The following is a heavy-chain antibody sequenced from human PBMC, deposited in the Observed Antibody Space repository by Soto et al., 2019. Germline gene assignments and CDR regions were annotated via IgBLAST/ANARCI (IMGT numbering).Heavy chain of an antibody. CDR1: GGSVSSDSYY. V-gene: IGHV4-61*01. Sequence: SETLSLTCTVSGGSVSSDSYYWTWIRQPPGKGLEWIGYIYYSGSTNYNPSLKSRVTISVDTSKNQFSLKLSSVTAADTAVYYCTRRQDYGDYGVLGLDYWGQGTLVTVSS. D-gene: IGHD4-17*01. CDR3: TRRQDYGDYGVLGLDY. CDR2: IYYSGST. J-gene: IGHJ4*02.